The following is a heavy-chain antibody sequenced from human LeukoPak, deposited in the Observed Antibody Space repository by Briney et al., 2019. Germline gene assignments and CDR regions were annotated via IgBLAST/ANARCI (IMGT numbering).Heavy chain of an antibody. J-gene: IGHJ4*02. Sequence: ASVKVSCKASGGTFSSYAISWVRQAPGQGLEWMGGIIPIFGTANYAQKFQGRVTITADETTSTAYMELSSLRSEDTAVYYGARDSRAIAAAPFDYWGQGTLVTVSS. CDR2: IIPIFGTA. CDR1: GGTFSSYA. CDR3: ARDSRAIAAAPFDY. V-gene: IGHV1-69*13. D-gene: IGHD6-13*01.